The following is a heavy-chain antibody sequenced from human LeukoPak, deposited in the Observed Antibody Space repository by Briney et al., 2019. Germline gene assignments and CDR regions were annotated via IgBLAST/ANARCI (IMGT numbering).Heavy chain of an antibody. Sequence: PGGSLRLSCAASGFTFSSYAMSWVRQAPGKGLEWVSAISGSGGSTHYADSVKGRFTISRDNSKNTLYLQMNSLRAEDTAVYYCAKDSQHFGAHQGFDYWGQGTLVTVSS. V-gene: IGHV3-23*01. CDR2: ISGSGGST. D-gene: IGHD3-3*01. CDR1: GFTFSSYA. J-gene: IGHJ4*02. CDR3: AKDSQHFGAHQGFDY.